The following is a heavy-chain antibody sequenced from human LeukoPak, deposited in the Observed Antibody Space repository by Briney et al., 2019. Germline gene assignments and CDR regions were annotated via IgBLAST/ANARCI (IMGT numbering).Heavy chain of an antibody. J-gene: IGHJ5*02. Sequence: SETLSLTCAVYGGSFSGYYWSWIRQPPGKGLEWIGEINHSGSTNYNPSLKSRVTISVDTSRNQFSLKLSSVTAADTAVYYCARPIMVRGVIWSWNWFDPWGQGTLVTVSS. CDR3: ARPIMVRGVIWSWNWFDP. D-gene: IGHD3-10*01. CDR1: GGSFSGYY. CDR2: INHSGST. V-gene: IGHV4-34*01.